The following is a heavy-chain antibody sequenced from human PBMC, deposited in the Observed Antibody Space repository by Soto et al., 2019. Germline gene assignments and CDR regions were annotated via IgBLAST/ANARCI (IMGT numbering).Heavy chain of an antibody. CDR1: GFTFSSYG. Sequence: QVQLVESGGGVVQPGRSLRLSCAASGFTFSSYGMHWVRQAPGKGLEWVAVISYDGSNKYYADSVKGRFTISRDNSKYTLYLQMNRLRAEDTVGYYCAKDLSRTGTTSYAFDIWGQGTMVTVSS. CDR2: ISYDGSNK. CDR3: AKDLSRTGTTSYAFDI. J-gene: IGHJ3*02. D-gene: IGHD1-1*01. V-gene: IGHV3-30*18.